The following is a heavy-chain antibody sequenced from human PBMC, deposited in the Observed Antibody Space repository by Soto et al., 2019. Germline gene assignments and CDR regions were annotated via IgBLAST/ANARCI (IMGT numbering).Heavy chain of an antibody. CDR3: ARQVPAAIRLGWFDP. CDR1: GGSISRSTYY. Sequence: SETLSITCTVSGGSISRSTYYWGWIRQPPGKGLEWIGSIYYSGSTYYRPSLKSRVTISVDTSKNQFSLKLSSVTAADTAVYYCARQVPAAIRLGWFDPWGQGTLVTVSS. CDR2: IYYSGST. V-gene: IGHV4-39*01. D-gene: IGHD2-2*02. J-gene: IGHJ5*02.